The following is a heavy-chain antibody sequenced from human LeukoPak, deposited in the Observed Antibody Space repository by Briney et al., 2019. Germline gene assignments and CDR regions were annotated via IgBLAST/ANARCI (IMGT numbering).Heavy chain of an antibody. V-gene: IGHV3-23*01. D-gene: IGHD3-22*01. J-gene: IGHJ4*02. CDR2: ISGSGGST. Sequence: PGGSLKLSCAASGFALSSAWMNWVRQAPGKGLEWVSAISGSGGSTYYADSVKGRFTISRDNSKSTLYLQMNSLRAEDTAVYYCAKCYYDSSGYYNFGYWGQGTQVTVSS. CDR1: GFALSSAW. CDR3: AKCYYDSSGYYNFGY.